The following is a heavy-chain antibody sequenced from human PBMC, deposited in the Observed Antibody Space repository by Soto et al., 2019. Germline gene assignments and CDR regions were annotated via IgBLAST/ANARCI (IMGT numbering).Heavy chain of an antibody. CDR3: ARDVVVPAAATLDY. CDR1: GFTFSSYG. J-gene: IGHJ4*02. Sequence: QVQLVESGGGVVQPGRSLRLSCAASGFTFSSYGMHWVRQAPGKGLEWVAVIWYDGSNKYYADSVKGRFTISRDNSKNTLYLQMNSLRAEDTAVYYCARDVVVPAAATLDYWGQGTLVTVSS. V-gene: IGHV3-33*01. D-gene: IGHD2-2*01. CDR2: IWYDGSNK.